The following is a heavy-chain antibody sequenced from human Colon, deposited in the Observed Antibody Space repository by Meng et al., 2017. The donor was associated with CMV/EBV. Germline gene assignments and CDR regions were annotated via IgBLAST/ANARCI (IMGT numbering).Heavy chain of an antibody. Sequence: ASVKVSCKASGYTFSAYYIHWVRQAPGQGLEWMGYINPNSGDTNYSQKFQGRVTMTRDTSISTVYMELRSLRSDDTAVYYCAIAYCRDDCPRGGFDYWGQGTLVTVSS. J-gene: IGHJ4*02. CDR3: AIAYCRDDCPRGGFDY. V-gene: IGHV1-2*02. CDR2: INPNSGDT. D-gene: IGHD2-21*01. CDR1: GYTFSAYY.